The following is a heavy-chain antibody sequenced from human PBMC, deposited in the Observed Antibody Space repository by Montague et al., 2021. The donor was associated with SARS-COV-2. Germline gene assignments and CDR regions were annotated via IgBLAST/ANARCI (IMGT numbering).Heavy chain of an antibody. J-gene: IGHJ4*02. CDR2: N. Sequence: NDYAVSVKSRITINPDTSKNQISLQLNSVTPEDTAVYYCARTSGSSDYWGQGTLVTVS. D-gene: IGHD5-12*01. V-gene: IGHV6-1*01. CDR3: ARTSGSSDY.